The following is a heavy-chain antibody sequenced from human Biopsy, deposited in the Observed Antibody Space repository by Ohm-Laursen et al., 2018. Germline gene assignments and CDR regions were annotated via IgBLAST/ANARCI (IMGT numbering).Heavy chain of an antibody. CDR1: GFTFNNYG. CDR2: IFYDGSNT. J-gene: IGHJ6*02. D-gene: IGHD5-18*01. V-gene: IGHV3-30*18. CDR3: AKDRYNYTPIGGSSMDV. Sequence: SLRLSCTASGFTFNNYGMQWVRQAPGKGLEWVAFIFYDGSNTYYADSAKGRFTISRDNSRDTLYLQMSSLRAEDTAVYYCAKDRYNYTPIGGSSMDVWGQGTTVTVSS.